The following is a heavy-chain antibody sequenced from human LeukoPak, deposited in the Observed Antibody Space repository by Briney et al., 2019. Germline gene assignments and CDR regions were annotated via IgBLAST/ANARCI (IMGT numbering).Heavy chain of an antibody. J-gene: IGHJ3*02. CDR2: ISAYNSNT. Sequence: ASVKVSCKASGYTFTSYGISWVRQAPGQGLEWMGWISAYNSNTNYAQKLQGRVTMTTDTSTSTAYMELRSLRSDDTAVYYCARGRVGGYCSSTSCYAFDIWGQGTMVTVSS. CDR1: GYTFTSYG. V-gene: IGHV1-18*04. CDR3: ARGRVGGYCSSTSCYAFDI. D-gene: IGHD2-2*01.